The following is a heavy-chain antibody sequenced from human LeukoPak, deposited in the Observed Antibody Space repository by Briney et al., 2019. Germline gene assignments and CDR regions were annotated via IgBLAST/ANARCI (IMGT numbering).Heavy chain of an antibody. CDR1: GFTFSGSA. CDR2: ISFDGSKE. V-gene: IGHV3-30-3*01. CDR3: ARDSAYYYDSSGFSYCDY. D-gene: IGHD3-22*01. J-gene: IGHJ4*02. Sequence: PGGSLKLSCAASGFTFSGSAMHWVRQAPGKGLEWVAVISFDGSKEDYVDSVKGRFTISRDNSKNTLYVQLNSLSVEDTAVYYCARDSAYYYDSSGFSYCDYWGPGTLVTVSS.